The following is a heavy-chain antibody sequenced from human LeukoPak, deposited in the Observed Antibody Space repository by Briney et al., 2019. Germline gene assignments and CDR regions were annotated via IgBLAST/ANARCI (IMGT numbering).Heavy chain of an antibody. D-gene: IGHD1-26*01. J-gene: IGHJ4*02. V-gene: IGHV3-30-3*01. Sequence: GGSLRLSCAASGFTFSSYAMHWVRQAPGKGLEWVTVISYDGSNKYYADSVKGRFTISRDNSKNTLYLQMNSLRAEDTAVYFCARDLEGVGAKDYWGQGTPVTVS. CDR2: ISYDGSNK. CDR3: ARDLEGVGAKDY. CDR1: GFTFSSYA.